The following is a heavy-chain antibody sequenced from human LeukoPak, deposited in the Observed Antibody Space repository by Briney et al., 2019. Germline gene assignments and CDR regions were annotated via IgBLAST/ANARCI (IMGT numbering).Heavy chain of an antibody. J-gene: IGHJ6*03. V-gene: IGHV3-11*04. Sequence: GGSLRLSCAASGFTFSDYYMSWIRQAPGKGLEWVSYISSSGSTIYYADSVKGRFTISRDNAKNSLYLQMNSLRAEDTAVYYCASSLWYYYMDVWGKGTTVTVSS. CDR1: GFTFSDYY. CDR2: ISSSGSTI. D-gene: IGHD2-21*01. CDR3: ASSLWYYYMDV.